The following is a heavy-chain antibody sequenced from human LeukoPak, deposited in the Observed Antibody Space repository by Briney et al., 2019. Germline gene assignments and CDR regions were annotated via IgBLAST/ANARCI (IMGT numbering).Heavy chain of an antibody. D-gene: IGHD3-10*01. Sequence: PGRSLRLSCAASGFTFDDYDMHWVRQAPGKGLEWVSGISWNSGSIGYADSVKGRFTISRDNAKNSLYLQMNSLRAEDTALYYCAKDSAGAYYGSGSYPRTWGQGTLVTVSS. CDR3: AKDSAGAYYGSGSYPRT. V-gene: IGHV3-9*01. CDR2: ISWNSGSI. J-gene: IGHJ5*02. CDR1: GFTFDDYD.